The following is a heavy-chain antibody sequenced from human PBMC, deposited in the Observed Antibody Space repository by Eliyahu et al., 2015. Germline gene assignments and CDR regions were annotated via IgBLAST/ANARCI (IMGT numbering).Heavy chain of an antibody. CDR1: GFTVSSNY. CDR3: ARSYCSSTSCPVGDIRYYYYGMDV. Sequence: EVQLVESGGGLIQPGGSLRLSCAASGFTVSSNYMXWXRRAPGKGLEXVSVIYSGGRTYYADSVKGRFTISRDNSKNTLYLQMNSLRAEDTAVYYCARSYCSSTSCPVGDIRYYYYGMDVWGQGTTVTVSS. V-gene: IGHV3-53*01. J-gene: IGHJ6*02. CDR2: IYSGGRT. D-gene: IGHD2-2*01.